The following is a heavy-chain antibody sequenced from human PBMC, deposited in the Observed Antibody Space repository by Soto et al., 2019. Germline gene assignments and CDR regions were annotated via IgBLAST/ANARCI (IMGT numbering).Heavy chain of an antibody. D-gene: IGHD4-17*01. CDR2: IWYDGSNK. J-gene: IGHJ4*02. CDR3: ARDSGLTVTRFYLDY. V-gene: IGHV3-33*01. CDR1: GFTFRNYG. Sequence: GGSLRLSCAASGFTFRNYGIHWVRQAPGKGLEWVVVIWYDGSNKYYAESVKGRFTVSRDNFKNTLSLQMDNLRAEDTAVYYCARDSGLTVTRFYLDYWGQGTLVTVSS.